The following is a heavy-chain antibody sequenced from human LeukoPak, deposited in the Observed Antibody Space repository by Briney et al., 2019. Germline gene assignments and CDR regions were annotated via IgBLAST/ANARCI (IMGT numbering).Heavy chain of an antibody. CDR1: GFTFSSYA. CDR2: ISGSGGST. CDR3: AKGGEDDTIFGVVIKEVFDY. V-gene: IGHV3-23*01. Sequence: GGSLRLSCAASGFTFSSYAMSWVRQAPGKGLEWVPAISGSGGSTYYADSVKGRFTISRDNSKNTLYLQMNSLRAEDTAVYYCAKGGEDDTIFGVVIKEVFDYWGQGTLVTVSS. D-gene: IGHD3-3*01. J-gene: IGHJ4*02.